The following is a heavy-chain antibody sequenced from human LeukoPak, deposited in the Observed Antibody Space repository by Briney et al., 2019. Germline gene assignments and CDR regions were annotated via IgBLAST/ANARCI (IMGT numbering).Heavy chain of an antibody. CDR2: ISDSGTT. CDR1: GASVNDGAYH. J-gene: IGHJ4*02. V-gene: IGHV4-31*03. CDR3: ARRTPWLVSGTFDC. D-gene: IGHD6-19*01. Sequence: SQTLSLTCTVSGASVNDGAYHWGCIRQHPGKGLEWIGYISDSGTTYYSPSLKSRVTISQDTSKNQFSLQLRSVTAADTAVYYCARRTPWLVSGTFDCWDQGTLVTVSS.